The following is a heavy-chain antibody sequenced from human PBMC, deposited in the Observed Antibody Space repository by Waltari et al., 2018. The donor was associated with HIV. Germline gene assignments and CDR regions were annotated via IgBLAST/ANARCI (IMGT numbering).Heavy chain of an antibody. CDR1: EFTFSDYS. CDR3: ARGPTEYYDSSGSDFQH. CDR2: ISGGGYTI. J-gene: IGHJ1*01. Sequence: QVQLVESGGGLVKPGGSLRLSCAASEFTFSDYSLSWIRQAPGKGLEWVSYISGGGYTIYYADSVKGRFTISRDNAKNSLFLQMNSLRVEDTAVYYCARGPTEYYDSSGSDFQHWGQGTLVTVSS. D-gene: IGHD3-22*01. V-gene: IGHV3-11*01.